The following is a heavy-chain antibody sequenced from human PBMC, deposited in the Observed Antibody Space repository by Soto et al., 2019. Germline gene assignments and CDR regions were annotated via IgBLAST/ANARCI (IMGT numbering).Heavy chain of an antibody. V-gene: IGHV4-34*01. Sequence: SETLSVTYTVDGGSFSGYYCSWIRQPPGKGLEWIGEINHSGSTNYNPSLKSRVTISVDTSKNQFSLKLSSVTAADTAVYYCARFPRLVATIDTKYYMDVWGKGTTVTVSS. J-gene: IGHJ6*03. CDR1: GGSFSGYY. CDR2: INHSGST. D-gene: IGHD5-12*01. CDR3: ARFPRLVATIDTKYYMDV.